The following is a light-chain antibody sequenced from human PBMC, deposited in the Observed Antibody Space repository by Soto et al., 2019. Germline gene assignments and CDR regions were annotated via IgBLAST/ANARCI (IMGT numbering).Light chain of an antibody. CDR2: GAS. V-gene: IGKV3-20*01. CDR3: QQYSWA. Sequence: EIVLTQSPGTLSLSPGERATLSCRASQSISSNYFAWYQQKPGQAPRLLIYGASNRATGIPDRFSGSGSGTDFTLTISRLEPEYFAVYYCQQYSWAFGQGTKVEIK. CDR1: QSISSNY. J-gene: IGKJ1*01.